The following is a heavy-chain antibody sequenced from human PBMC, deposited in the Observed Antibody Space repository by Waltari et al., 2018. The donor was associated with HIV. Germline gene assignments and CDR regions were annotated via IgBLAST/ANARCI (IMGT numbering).Heavy chain of an antibody. Sequence: EVQLLESGGGLVQPGGSLRLSCAASGFTFSSYGMSWVRQAPGKGLEWVSAISGSGGSTYYPDSVKGRFTISRDNSKNTLYLQMNSLRAEDTAIFYCVKNFNTYSSGWYYFDYWGQGTLVTVSS. J-gene: IGHJ4*02. CDR2: ISGSGGST. CDR3: VKNFNTYSSGWYYFDY. CDR1: GFTFSSYG. V-gene: IGHV3-23*01. D-gene: IGHD6-19*01.